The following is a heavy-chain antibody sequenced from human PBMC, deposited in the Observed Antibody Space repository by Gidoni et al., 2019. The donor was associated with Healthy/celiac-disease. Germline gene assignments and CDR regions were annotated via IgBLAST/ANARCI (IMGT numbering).Heavy chain of an antibody. CDR1: GGSISSYY. V-gene: IGHV4-4*07. CDR3: ARVIPTVRYWYFDL. D-gene: IGHD4-17*01. CDR2: IYTSGST. J-gene: IGHJ2*01. Sequence: QVQLQESGPGLVKPSETLSLTCTVSGGSISSYYWSWSRQPAGKGLEGIGRIYTSGSTNYNPSLKSRVTMSVDTSKNQFSLKLSSVTAADTAVYYCARVIPTVRYWYFDLWGRGTLVTVSS.